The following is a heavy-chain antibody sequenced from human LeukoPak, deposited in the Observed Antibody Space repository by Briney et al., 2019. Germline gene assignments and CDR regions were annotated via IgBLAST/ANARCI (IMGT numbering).Heavy chain of an antibody. Sequence: SETLSLTCTVSGGSISSGDYYWSWIRQPPGKGLEWIGYIYYSGSTYYNPSLKSRVTISVDTSKNQFSLKLSSVTAADTAVYYCARAEYCYYCGMDVWGQGTTVIVSS. CDR1: GGSISSGDYY. CDR3: ARAEYCYYCGMDV. D-gene: IGHD2/OR15-2a*01. V-gene: IGHV4-30-4*01. J-gene: IGHJ6*02. CDR2: IYYSGST.